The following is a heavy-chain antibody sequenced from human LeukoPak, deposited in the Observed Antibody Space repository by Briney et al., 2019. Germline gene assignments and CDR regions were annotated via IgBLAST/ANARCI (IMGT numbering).Heavy chain of an antibody. CDR1: GFTFSSYW. J-gene: IGHJ4*02. CDR2: ISGSGGGT. CDR3: ARDKSGYHDY. Sequence: GGSLRLCCAASGFTFSSYWMSWVRQAQGKGLKWVSSISGSGGGTFYADSVKGRFTISRDNAKNSLYLQMNSLRAEDTAVYYCARDKSGYHDYWGQGTLVTVSS. V-gene: IGHV3-21*01. D-gene: IGHD3-3*01.